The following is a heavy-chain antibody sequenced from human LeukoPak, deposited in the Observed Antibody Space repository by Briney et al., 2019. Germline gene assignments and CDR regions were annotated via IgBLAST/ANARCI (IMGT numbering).Heavy chain of an antibody. CDR3: ARVYSSGSFDP. CDR2: IGAYNGNT. D-gene: IGHD6-19*01. J-gene: IGHJ5*02. CDR1: GYTFTSYG. V-gene: IGHV1-18*01. Sequence: WASVKVSCKASGYTFTSYGISWVRQAPGQGLEWMGWIGAYNGNTNYAQKLQGRVTMTTDTSTSTAYMELRSLRSDDTAVYYCARVYSSGSFDPWGQGTLVTVSS.